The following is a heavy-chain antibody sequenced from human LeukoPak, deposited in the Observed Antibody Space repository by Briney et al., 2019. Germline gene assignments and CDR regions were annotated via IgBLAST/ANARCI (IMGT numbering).Heavy chain of an antibody. Sequence: ASVKVSCKASGYTFTSYYMHLVRQAPGQGLEWMGRIIPIFGTANYAQKFQGRVTITTDESTSTAYMELSSLRSEDTAVYYCARQKYDSSAKRPPTLDYWGQGTLVTVSS. CDR2: IIPIFGTA. V-gene: IGHV1-69*05. CDR3: ARQKYDSSAKRPPTLDY. CDR1: GYTFTSYY. D-gene: IGHD3-22*01. J-gene: IGHJ4*02.